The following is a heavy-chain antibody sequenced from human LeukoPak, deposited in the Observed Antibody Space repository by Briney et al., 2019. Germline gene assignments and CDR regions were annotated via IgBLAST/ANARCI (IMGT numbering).Heavy chain of an antibody. V-gene: IGHV4-34*01. CDR3: ARVGYYDILTGHKYYYYMDV. CDR1: GGSFSGYY. J-gene: IGHJ6*03. D-gene: IGHD3-9*01. CDR2: INHSGST. Sequence: SETLSLTCAVYGGSFSGYYWSWIRQPPGKGLEWIGEINHSGSTNYNPSLKSRVTISVDTSKNQFSLKLSSVTAADTAVYYCARVGYYDILTGHKYYYYMDVWGKGTTVIVSS.